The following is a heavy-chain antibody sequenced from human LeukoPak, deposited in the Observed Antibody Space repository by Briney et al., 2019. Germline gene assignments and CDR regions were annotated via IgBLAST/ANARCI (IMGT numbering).Heavy chain of an antibody. Sequence: SQTLSLTCAVSGDSVSSNSVTWNWIRQSPSRGLEWLGRTYYRSTWYNDYAVSVRGRITVNPDTSKNQLSLHLNSVTPEDTAVYYCARRLTQYDCFDPWGQGILVTVSS. V-gene: IGHV6-1*01. CDR1: GDSVSSNSVT. D-gene: IGHD2-2*01. CDR3: ARRLTQYDCFDP. J-gene: IGHJ5*02. CDR2: TYYRSTWYN.